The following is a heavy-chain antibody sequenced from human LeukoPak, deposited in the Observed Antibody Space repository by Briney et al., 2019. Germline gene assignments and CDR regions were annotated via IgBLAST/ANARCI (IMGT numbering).Heavy chain of an antibody. J-gene: IGHJ3*02. CDR2: IYYSGST. Sequence: TSETLSLTCTVSGGSISSYYWSWIRQPPGKGLEWIGYIYYSGSTNYNPSHKSRVTISVDTSKNQFSLKLSSVTAADTAVYYCARVVVSGWPSRIGAFDIWGQGTMVTVSS. D-gene: IGHD6-19*01. CDR1: GGSISSYY. CDR3: ARVVVSGWPSRIGAFDI. V-gene: IGHV4-59*01.